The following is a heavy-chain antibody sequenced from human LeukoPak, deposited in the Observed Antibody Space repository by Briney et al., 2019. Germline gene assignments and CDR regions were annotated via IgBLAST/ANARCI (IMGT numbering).Heavy chain of an antibody. CDR2: MNSDGTTT. V-gene: IGHV3-74*01. J-gene: IGHJ4*02. D-gene: IGHD5-18*01. CDR3: TRDSVGDSYADY. Sequence: GGSLRLSCAASGFSSSDYWMHWVRHAPGKGLVWVSRMNSDGTTTNYADSVKGRFTISRDNAKNSLYLQMNSLRAEDTAVYYCTRDSVGDSYADYWGQGTLVTVSS. CDR1: GFSSSDYW.